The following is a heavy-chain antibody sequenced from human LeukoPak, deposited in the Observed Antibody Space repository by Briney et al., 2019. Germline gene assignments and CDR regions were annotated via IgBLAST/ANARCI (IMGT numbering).Heavy chain of an antibody. CDR3: ARDPPLYDSSGYYLLHAFDI. CDR2: ISSSSSNI. D-gene: IGHD3-22*01. CDR1: GFTFSSYS. J-gene: IGHJ3*02. V-gene: IGHV3-21*01. Sequence: GGSLRLSCAASGFTFSSYSMNWVRQAPGKGLEWVSSISSSSSNIYYADSVKGRFAISRDNAKNSLYLQMNSLRAEDTAVYYCARDPPLYDSSGYYLLHAFDIWGQGTMVTVSS.